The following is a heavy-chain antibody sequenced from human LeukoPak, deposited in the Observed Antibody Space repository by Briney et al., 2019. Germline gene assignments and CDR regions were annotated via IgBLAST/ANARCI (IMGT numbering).Heavy chain of an antibody. CDR2: ISSSSNTI. V-gene: IGHV3-48*01. CDR1: GFTFSNYS. CDR3: ARDFGAGGWLDY. Sequence: GGSLRLSCAASGFTFSNYSMNWVRQAPGKGLEWVSYISSSSNTIYYADSVKGRFTISRDNAQNSLYLQMNSLRAEDTAVYYCARDFGAGGWLDYWGQGTLVTVSS. D-gene: IGHD6-19*01. J-gene: IGHJ4*02.